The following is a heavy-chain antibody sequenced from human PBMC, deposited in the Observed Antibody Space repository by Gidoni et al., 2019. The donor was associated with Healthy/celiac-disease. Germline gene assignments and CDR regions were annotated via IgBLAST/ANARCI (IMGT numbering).Heavy chain of an antibody. CDR1: GGSFCGSY. Sequence: QVQLQPWGAGLLKPSETLSLTCAVYGGSFCGSYWSWIRQPPGKGLYGIGEINHSGSTNYNPSLKSRVTISVDTSKNQFSLKLSSVTAADTAVYYCARGGYYYGSGSYYPLDYWGQGTLVTVSS. CDR2: INHSGST. D-gene: IGHD3-10*01. CDR3: ARGGYYYGSGSYYPLDY. J-gene: IGHJ4*02. V-gene: IGHV4-34*01.